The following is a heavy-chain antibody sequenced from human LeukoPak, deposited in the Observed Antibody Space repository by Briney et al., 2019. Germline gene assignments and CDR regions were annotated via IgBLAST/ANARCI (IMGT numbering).Heavy chain of an antibody. Sequence: GGSLRLSCAASRFTVTNSYMSWVRQAPGKGLEWVSVIYDGDNTNYPDSVKGRFTISRDSSKNTLYLQMNSLRADDTAVYFCARASQWLAFDNWGQGTLVTVSS. D-gene: IGHD6-19*01. V-gene: IGHV3-66*01. CDR1: RFTVTNSY. CDR2: IYDGDNT. J-gene: IGHJ4*02. CDR3: ARASQWLAFDN.